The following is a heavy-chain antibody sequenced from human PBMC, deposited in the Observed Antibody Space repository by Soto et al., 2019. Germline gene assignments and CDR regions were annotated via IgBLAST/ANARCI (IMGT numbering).Heavy chain of an antibody. D-gene: IGHD3-16*01. CDR2: ILYSGST. CDR3: SIGIMITFGGADYYMDV. CDR1: GGSFSGYF. J-gene: IGHJ6*03. V-gene: IGHV4-59*01. Sequence: SETLSLTCAVYGGSFSGYFWSWIRQPPGKGLEWIVYILYSGSTHYNPSLKSRVTISVDTSKILFSLKLSSVTAADTAVYYCSIGIMITFGGADYYMDVWGKGTTVTVSS.